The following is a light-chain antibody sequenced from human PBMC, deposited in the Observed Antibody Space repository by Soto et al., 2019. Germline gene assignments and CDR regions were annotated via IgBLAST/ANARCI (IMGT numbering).Light chain of an antibody. J-gene: IGLJ2*01. Sequence: QPASVSGSPGQSITISCTGTTSDIVAYNFVSWYQQHPGKAPKLMLYDVNIRPSGVSNRFSGSKSGNTASLTISGLQAEDEADYYCTSWTTSTTMIFGGGTKLTVL. CDR2: DVN. CDR1: TSDIVAYNF. CDR3: TSWTTSTTMI. V-gene: IGLV2-14*03.